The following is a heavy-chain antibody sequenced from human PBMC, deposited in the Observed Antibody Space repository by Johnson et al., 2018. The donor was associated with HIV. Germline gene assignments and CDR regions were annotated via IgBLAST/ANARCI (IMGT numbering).Heavy chain of an antibody. D-gene: IGHD6-25*01. CDR3: AKGGVAAAKGAFDI. CDR2: ISWDGGST. Sequence: VQLVESGGGVVQPGGSLRLSCAASGFTFSSYGMHWVRQAPGKGLEWVALISWDGGSTYYADSVQGRFIISRDNSKNSLYLQMNSLRTEDTALYYCAKGGVAAAKGAFDIWGQGTMVTVSS. V-gene: IGHV3-43*01. CDR1: GFTFSSYG. J-gene: IGHJ3*02.